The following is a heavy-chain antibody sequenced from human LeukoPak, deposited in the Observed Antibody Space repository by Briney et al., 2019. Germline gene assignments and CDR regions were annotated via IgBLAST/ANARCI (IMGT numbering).Heavy chain of an antibody. CDR3: ASLFSGKGAFDI. V-gene: IGHV4-59*01. Sequence: PSETLSLTCTVSGGSISSYYWSWIRQPPGKGLEWIGYIYYSGSTNYNPSLKSRVTISVDTSKNQFSLKLSSVTAADTAVYYCASLFSGKGAFDIWGQGTMVTVSS. CDR2: IYYSGST. D-gene: IGHD3-3*01. J-gene: IGHJ3*02. CDR1: GGSISSYY.